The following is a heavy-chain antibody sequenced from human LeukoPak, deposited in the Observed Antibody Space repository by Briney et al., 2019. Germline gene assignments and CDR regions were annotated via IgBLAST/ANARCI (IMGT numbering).Heavy chain of an antibody. V-gene: IGHV1-2*02. Sequence: ASVKVSCKASGYTFTDYYMHWVRQAPGQGFEWMGWINPNDGDTNYAQKFQGRVTMTRDTSISTAHMEVSRLRSDDTAVYYCASPIFLFCSITTALFDYWGKEPLFPVS. CDR1: GYTFTDYY. CDR3: ASPIFLFCSITTALFDY. D-gene: IGHD2-2*01. CDR2: INPNDGDT. J-gene: IGHJ4*02.